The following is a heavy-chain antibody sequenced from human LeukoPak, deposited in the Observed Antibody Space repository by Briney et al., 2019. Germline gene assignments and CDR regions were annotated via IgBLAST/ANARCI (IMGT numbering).Heavy chain of an antibody. D-gene: IGHD2/OR15-2a*01. J-gene: IGHJ4*02. V-gene: IGHV4-30-4*01. CDR3: ARAYLPVIYFDY. CDR2: IYYSGST. CDR1: GGSISSGDYY. Sequence: PSQTLSLTCTVSGGSISSGDYYWSWIRQPPGKGLEWIGYIYYSGSTYYNPSLKSRVTISVDTSKNQFSLKLSSVTAADTAVYYCARAYLPVIYFDYWGQGTLVTVSS.